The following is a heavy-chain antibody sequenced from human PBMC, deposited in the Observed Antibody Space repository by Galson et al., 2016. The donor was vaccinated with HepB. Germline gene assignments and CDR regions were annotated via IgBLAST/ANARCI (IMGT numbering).Heavy chain of an antibody. J-gene: IGHJ4*02. D-gene: IGHD4/OR15-4a*01. CDR1: GYSFTTYW. Sequence: QSGAEVKKPGESLRISCKGSGYSFTTYWIRWVRQLPGKGLEWMGRIDPSDSYTHFSPSFRGHATMSADTSISTAYLQWRSLKASDTAIYYCARHAYTANSDSLFDYWGQGTLVTVSS. V-gene: IGHV5-10-1*01. CDR3: ARHAYTANSDSLFDY. CDR2: IDPSDSYT.